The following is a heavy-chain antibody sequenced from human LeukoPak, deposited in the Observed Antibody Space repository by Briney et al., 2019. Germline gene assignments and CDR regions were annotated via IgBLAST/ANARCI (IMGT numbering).Heavy chain of an antibody. CDR1: GGSFSGYY. J-gene: IGHJ4*02. CDR2: INHSGST. Sequence: SETLSLTCAVYGGSFSGYYWSWIRQPPGKGLEWIGEINHSGSTNYNPSLKSRVTISVDTSKNQFSLKPGSVTAADTAVYYCAMQCSGGSCYHDLTDYWGQGTLVTVSS. CDR3: AMQCSGGSCYHDLTDY. D-gene: IGHD2-15*01. V-gene: IGHV4-34*01.